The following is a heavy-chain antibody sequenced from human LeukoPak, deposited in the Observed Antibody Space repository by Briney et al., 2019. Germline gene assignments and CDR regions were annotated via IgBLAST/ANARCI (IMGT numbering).Heavy chain of an antibody. Sequence: SETLSLTCTVSGGSISIYYWSWIRQPPGKGLEWIGYIYYSGSTNYNPSLESRVIISIDTSKNQFSLKLNSVTAADTAVYYCARGYSSSWYWFDPWGQGTLVTVSS. CDR1: GGSISIYY. D-gene: IGHD6-13*01. J-gene: IGHJ5*02. CDR3: ARGYSSSWYWFDP. V-gene: IGHV4-59*01. CDR2: IYYSGST.